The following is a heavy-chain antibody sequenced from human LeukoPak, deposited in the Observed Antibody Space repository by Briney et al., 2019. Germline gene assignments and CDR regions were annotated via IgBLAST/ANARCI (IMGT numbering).Heavy chain of an antibody. CDR2: ISYDGSNK. Sequence: HPGGSLRLSCAASGFTFSSYAMHWVRQAPGKGLEWVAVISYDGSNKYYADSVKGRFTISRDNSKNTLYLQMNSLRAEDTAVYYCARESDYGGKWVPDYWGQGTLVTVSS. CDR1: GFTFSSYA. V-gene: IGHV3-30-3*01. J-gene: IGHJ4*02. D-gene: IGHD4-23*01. CDR3: ARESDYGGKWVPDY.